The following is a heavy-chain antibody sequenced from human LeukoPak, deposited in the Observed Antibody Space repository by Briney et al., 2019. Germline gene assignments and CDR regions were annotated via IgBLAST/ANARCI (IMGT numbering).Heavy chain of an antibody. CDR3: AVAKRGYSGYVDY. CDR2: IYYSGST. V-gene: IGHV4-31*03. D-gene: IGHD5-12*01. Sequence: PSQTLSLTCTVSGGSISSGGYYWSWIRQHPGKGLEWIGYIYYSGSTYYNPSLKSRVTISVDTSKNQFSLKLSSVTAADTAVYYCAVAKRGYSGYVDYWGQGTLVTVSS. CDR1: GGSISSGGYY. J-gene: IGHJ4*02.